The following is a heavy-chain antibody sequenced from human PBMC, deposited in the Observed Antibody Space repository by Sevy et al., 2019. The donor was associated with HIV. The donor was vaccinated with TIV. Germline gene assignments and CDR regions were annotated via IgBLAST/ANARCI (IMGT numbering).Heavy chain of an antibody. V-gene: IGHV3-33*01. D-gene: IGHD2-8*01. CDR1: GFTPSTYG. CDR2: IGYDGSNK. Sequence: GGSLRLSCAASGFTPSTYGMHWVRQAPGRGLEWVAVIGYDGSNKYYADSVKGRFTISRDNSKNTLLLQMDSLRAEDTAVYYYARDRRMYGDYLLAYFDYWGQGTLVTVSS. CDR3: ARDRRMYGDYLLAYFDY. J-gene: IGHJ4*02.